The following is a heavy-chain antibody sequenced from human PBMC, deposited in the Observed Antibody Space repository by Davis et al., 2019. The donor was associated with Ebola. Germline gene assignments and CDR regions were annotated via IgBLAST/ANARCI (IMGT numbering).Heavy chain of an antibody. J-gene: IGHJ5*02. V-gene: IGHV1-18*01. CDR1: GYTFTSYG. CDR3: ARGITMVQGVSWFDP. CDR2: ISAYNGNT. D-gene: IGHD3-10*01. Sequence: ASVKVSCKASGYTFTSYGISWVRQAPGQGFEWMGWISAYNGNTNYAQKLQGRVTMTTDTSTSTAYMELRSLRSDDTAVYYCARGITMVQGVSWFDPWGQGTLVTVSS.